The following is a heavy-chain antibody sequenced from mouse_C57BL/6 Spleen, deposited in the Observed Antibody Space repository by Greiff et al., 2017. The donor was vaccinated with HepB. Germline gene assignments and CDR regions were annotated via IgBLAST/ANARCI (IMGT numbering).Heavy chain of an antibody. V-gene: IGHV1-69*01. J-gene: IGHJ4*01. CDR1: GYTFTSYW. CDR3: ARKYYSNYFYAMDY. D-gene: IGHD2-5*01. Sequence: VQLQQSGAELVMPGASVKLSCKASGYTFTSYWMHWVKQRPGQGLEWIGEIDPSDSYTNYNQKFKGKSTLTVDKSSSTAYMQLSSLTSEDSAVYYCARKYYSNYFYAMDYWGQGTSVTVSS. CDR2: IDPSDSYT.